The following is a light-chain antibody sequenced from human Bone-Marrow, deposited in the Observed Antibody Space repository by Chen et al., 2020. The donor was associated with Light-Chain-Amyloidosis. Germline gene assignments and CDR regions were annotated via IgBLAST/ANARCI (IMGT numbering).Light chain of an antibody. J-gene: IGLJ2*01. CDR3: CSYAGSSLV. CDR2: EVS. Sequence: QSALTQPASVSGSPGQSITISCTGTSSDVGSYNLVSWYQQHPGKAPKLMIYEVSKRPSGVSKRFAGSKAGNTASLTISGLQAEDEADYYCCSYAGSSLVFGGGTKLTVL. CDR1: SSDVGSYNL. V-gene: IGLV2-23*02.